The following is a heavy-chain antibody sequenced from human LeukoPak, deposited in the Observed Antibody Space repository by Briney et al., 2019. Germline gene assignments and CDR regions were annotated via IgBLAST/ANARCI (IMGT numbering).Heavy chain of an antibody. CDR1: GFTFSSYS. V-gene: IGHV3-48*01. CDR2: ISSSADRI. J-gene: IGHJ4*02. CDR3: ARANPTIPIFYFDF. Sequence: GGSLRLSCAASGFTFSSYSMNWVRQAPGKGPEWISYISSSADRIYYADSVRGRLAISRDNDRNSLFLDMNTLRAEDTAAYYCARANPTIPIFYFDFWGRGTLVTVSS. D-gene: IGHD2-2*02.